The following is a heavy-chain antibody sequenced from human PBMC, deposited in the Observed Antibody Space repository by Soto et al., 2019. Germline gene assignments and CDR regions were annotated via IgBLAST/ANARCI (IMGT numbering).Heavy chain of an antibody. CDR3: AKDGSKEGKYY. D-gene: IGHD3-10*01. J-gene: IGHJ4*02. CDR2: LSYDGSNK. V-gene: IGHV3-30*18. CDR1: GFTFSSYG. Sequence: QVQLVESGGGVVQPGRSLRLSCAASGFTFSSYGMHWVRQAPGKGLEWVAVLSYDGSNKYYADSVKGRFTISRDNSKNTLYLQMNSLRAEDTAVYYCAKDGSKEGKYYLGQGTLVPVSS.